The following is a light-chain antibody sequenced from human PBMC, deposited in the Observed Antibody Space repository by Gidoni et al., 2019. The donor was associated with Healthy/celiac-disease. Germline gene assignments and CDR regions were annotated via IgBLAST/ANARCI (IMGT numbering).Light chain of an antibody. CDR2: WAS. V-gene: IGKV4-1*01. CDR1: QRVLYSSNNKNY. CDR3: QQYYSTLHT. Sequence: DIVMTQSPDSLAVSLGERATINCKSSQRVLYSSNNKNYLAWYQQKPGQPPKLLIYWASTRESGVPDRFSGSGSGTDFTLTISSLQAEDVAVYYCQQYYSTLHTFGQGTKLEIK. J-gene: IGKJ2*01.